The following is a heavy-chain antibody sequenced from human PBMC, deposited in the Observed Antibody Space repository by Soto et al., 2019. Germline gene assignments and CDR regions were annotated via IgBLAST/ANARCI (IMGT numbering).Heavy chain of an antibody. V-gene: IGHV3-9*01. Sequence: EVQLVESGGGLVQPGRSLRLSCAASGFTFADYAMHWVRQAQGQGLEWVSGISWNSGSIGYADSVKGRLTISRDNAKNTLYLQMNSMQTDDTALYYCAKAYGDYVAFYLHYWGHGTLVTVSS. CDR3: AKAYGDYVAFYLHY. D-gene: IGHD4-17*01. CDR2: ISWNSGSI. CDR1: GFTFADYA. J-gene: IGHJ4*01.